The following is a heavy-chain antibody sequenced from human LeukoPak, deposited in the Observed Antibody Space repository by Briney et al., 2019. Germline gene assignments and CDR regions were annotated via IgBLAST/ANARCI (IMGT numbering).Heavy chain of an antibody. CDR3: ARAVYDILTFTYYYYYMDV. CDR2: ITANIGNT. Sequence: ASVKVSCKASGTTFPSYGISWVRQAPGKGLEWMGWITANIGNTNYAQKLQGRVTMTTDTSTSTAYMELRSLRSDDTAVYYCARAVYDILTFTYYYYYMDVWGKGTTVTVSS. CDR1: GTTFPSYG. D-gene: IGHD3-9*01. V-gene: IGHV1-18*01. J-gene: IGHJ6*03.